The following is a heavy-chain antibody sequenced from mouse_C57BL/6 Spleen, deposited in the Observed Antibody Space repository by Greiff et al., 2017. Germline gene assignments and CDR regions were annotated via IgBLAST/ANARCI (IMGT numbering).Heavy chain of an antibody. J-gene: IGHJ1*03. V-gene: IGHV5-6*01. Sequence: EVHLVESGGDLVKPGGSLKLSCAASGFTFSSYGMSWVRQTPDKRLEWVATISSGGSYTYYPDSVKGRFTISRDNAKNTLYLQMSSLKSEDTAMYYCARLPSNWDVGYFDVWGTGTTVTVSS. D-gene: IGHD4-1*01. CDR2: ISSGGSYT. CDR3: ARLPSNWDVGYFDV. CDR1: GFTFSSYG.